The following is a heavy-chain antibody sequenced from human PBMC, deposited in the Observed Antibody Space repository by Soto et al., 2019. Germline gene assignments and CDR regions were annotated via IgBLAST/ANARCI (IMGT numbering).Heavy chain of an antibody. CDR1: GFTFSSYE. Sequence: LRLSCAASGFTFSSYEMNWVRQAPGKGLEWVSYISSSGSTIYYADSVKGRFTISRDNAKNSLYLQMNSLRAEDTAVYYCARDGPGVVSYYFDYWGQGTLVTVSS. J-gene: IGHJ4*02. V-gene: IGHV3-48*03. CDR2: ISSSGSTI. D-gene: IGHD3-3*01. CDR3: ARDGPGVVSYYFDY.